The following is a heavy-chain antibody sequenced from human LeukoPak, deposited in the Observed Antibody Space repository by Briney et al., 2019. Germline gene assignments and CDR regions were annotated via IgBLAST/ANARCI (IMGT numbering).Heavy chain of an antibody. J-gene: IGHJ3*02. CDR1: GLSISSSTYF. CDR3: ARTGFVGVTDHDAFDI. Sequence: PSETLSLTCSVSGLSISSSTYFWGWIRQPPGKGLQWIGSILYSGSTYYNPSLRSRVTTSVDTSKNQFSLKVNSVTAADTAVYYCARTGFVGVTDHDAFDIWGRGTAVTVSS. V-gene: IGHV4-39*01. D-gene: IGHD3-16*01. CDR2: ILYSGST.